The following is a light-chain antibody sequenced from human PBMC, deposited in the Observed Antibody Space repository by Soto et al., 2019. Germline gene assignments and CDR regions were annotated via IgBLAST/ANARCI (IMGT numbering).Light chain of an antibody. CDR1: QSVSSN. CDR2: DTS. J-gene: IGKJ4*01. Sequence: DIVVTQSPATLSATPGQRATLSCRASQSVSSNLAWYQQKPGQARRLLSYDTSTRGTDITARFSGSRSGTEFTLTISSLQSEDFAVYYYQHYNSWPHMLALGGGTKVEF. V-gene: IGKV3-15*01. CDR3: QHYNSWPHMLA.